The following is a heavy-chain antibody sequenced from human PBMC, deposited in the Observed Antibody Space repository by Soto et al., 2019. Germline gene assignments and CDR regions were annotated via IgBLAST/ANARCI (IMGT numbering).Heavy chain of an antibody. CDR1: GFTFSGSA. V-gene: IGHV3-73*02. J-gene: IGHJ2*01. CDR3: TRHALQYCGGDCYLLPYFDL. CDR2: IRSKANNYAT. Sequence: EVQLVESGGGLVQPGGSLKLSCAASGFTFSGSAMHWVRQASGEGLEWVGRIRSKANNYATAYAASVKGRFTISRDDSKNTAYLQMNSLKTDDTAVYYCTRHALQYCGGDCYLLPYFDLWGRGTLVTVSS. D-gene: IGHD2-21*02.